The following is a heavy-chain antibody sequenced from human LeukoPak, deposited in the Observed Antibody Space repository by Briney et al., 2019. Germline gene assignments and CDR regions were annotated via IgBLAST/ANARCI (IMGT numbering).Heavy chain of an antibody. J-gene: IGHJ3*02. D-gene: IGHD3-22*01. CDR2: IYTSPGTT. Sequence: PSETLSLTCSVSGGSISSYYWNWIRQPAGKGLEWIGRIYTSPGTTSYNPSLKSRVTISVDTSKNQFSLKLSSVAAADTAVYYCARALIGDSSGYRIEGRPTDAFDIWGQGTMVTVSS. CDR1: GGSISSYY. V-gene: IGHV4-4*07. CDR3: ARALIGDSSGYRIEGRPTDAFDI.